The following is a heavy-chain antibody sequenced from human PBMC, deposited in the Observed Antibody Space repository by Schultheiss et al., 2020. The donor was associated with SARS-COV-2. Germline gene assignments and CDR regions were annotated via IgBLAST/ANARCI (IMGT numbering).Heavy chain of an antibody. Sequence: ASVKVSCKASGYTFTGYYMHWVRQAPGQGLEWMGWINPNSGGTNYAQKFQGRVTITADESTSTAYMELSSLRSEDTAVYYCARKSGSYGWFDPWGQGTLVTVSS. J-gene: IGHJ5*02. CDR3: ARKSGSYGWFDP. CDR1: GYTFTGYY. D-gene: IGHD1-26*01. V-gene: IGHV1-2*02. CDR2: INPNSGGT.